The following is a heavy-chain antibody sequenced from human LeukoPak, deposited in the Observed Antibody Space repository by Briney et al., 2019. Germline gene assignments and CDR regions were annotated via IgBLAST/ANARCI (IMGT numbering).Heavy chain of an antibody. J-gene: IGHJ4*02. Sequence: GESLKISCKGSGYSFTTYWIGWVRQMPGKGLEWMGIIYPGDSDTRYSPSFQGQVTISADKSISTAYLQWSSLKASDTAMYYCARQAKQDGDYVDYWGQGTLVTVSS. CDR1: GYSFTTYW. CDR3: ARQAKQDGDYVDY. CDR2: IYPGDSDT. D-gene: IGHD4-17*01. V-gene: IGHV5-51*01.